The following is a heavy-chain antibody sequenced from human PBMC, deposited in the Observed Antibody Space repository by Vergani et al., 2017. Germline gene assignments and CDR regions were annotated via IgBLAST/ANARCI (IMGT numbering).Heavy chain of an antibody. CDR2: IHTSGST. V-gene: IGHV4-61*02. CDR1: GGSINSHNNY. J-gene: IGHJ4*02. CDR3: AGGSCLGGSCYKPLFDY. D-gene: IGHD2-15*01. Sequence: QVQLQESGPGLVKPSQTLSLTCTVSGGSINSHNNYWSWIRQPAGKGLEWIGRIHTSGSTNYNPSLKSRVTMSEDTSKNQFSLNLTSVTAADTAVYFCAGGSCLGGSCYKPLFDYWGQGILVTVSS.